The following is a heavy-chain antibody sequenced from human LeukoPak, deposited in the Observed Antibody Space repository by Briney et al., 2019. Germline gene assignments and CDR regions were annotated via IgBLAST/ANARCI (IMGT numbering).Heavy chain of an antibody. V-gene: IGHV4-31*11. J-gene: IGHJ5*02. Sequence: SQTLSLTCDVSGGSISSGSYYWSWIRQHPGKGLEWIGYIYYSGSTYYNPSLKSRVTISVDTSKNQFSLKLSSVTAADTAVYYCARAITIFGVAPSGWFDPWGQGTLVTVSS. D-gene: IGHD3-3*01. CDR3: ARAITIFGVAPSGWFDP. CDR1: GGSISSGSYY. CDR2: IYYSGST.